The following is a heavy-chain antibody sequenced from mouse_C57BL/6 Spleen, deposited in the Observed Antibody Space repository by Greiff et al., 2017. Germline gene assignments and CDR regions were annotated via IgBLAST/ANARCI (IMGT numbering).Heavy chain of an antibody. V-gene: IGHV1-59*01. CDR3: ARSDYGSSKYYFDY. J-gene: IGHJ2*01. Sequence: QVQLKQPGAELVRPGTSVKLSCKASGYTFTSYWMHWVKQRPGQGLEWIGVIDPSDSYTNYNQKFKGKATLTVDTSSSTAYMQLSSLTSEDSAVYYCARSDYGSSKYYFDYWGQGTTLTVSS. CDR1: GYTFTSYW. CDR2: IDPSDSYT. D-gene: IGHD1-1*01.